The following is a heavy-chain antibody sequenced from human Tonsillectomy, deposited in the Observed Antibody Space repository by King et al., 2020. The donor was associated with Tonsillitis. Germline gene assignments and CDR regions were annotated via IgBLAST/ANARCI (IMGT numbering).Heavy chain of an antibody. CDR3: ARTRRSSTWGAPQTALDY. V-gene: IGHV3-9*01. Sequence: DVQLVESGGGLVQPGRSLRLACVASGFTFDDYAMHWVRQAPGKGLEWVSSITWNSGNIAYADSVKGRFTISRDNAKNSLYLQMNSLTGDDTALYHCARTRRSSTWGAPQTALDYWGQGTLVTVSS. CDR2: ITWNSGNI. D-gene: IGHD6-13*01. J-gene: IGHJ4*02. CDR1: GFTFDDYA.